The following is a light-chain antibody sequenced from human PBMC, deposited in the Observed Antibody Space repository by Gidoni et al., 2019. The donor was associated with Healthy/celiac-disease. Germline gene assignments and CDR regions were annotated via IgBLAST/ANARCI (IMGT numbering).Light chain of an antibody. J-gene: IGKJ1*01. CDR3: QQYNSYPWT. CDR2: KAS. CDR1: QSIRSW. V-gene: IGKV1-5*03. Sequence: DIQMTQSPSTLSASVGDRVTITCRASQSIRSWLAWYQQKPGKAPKLLLYKASSLESGVPSRLSGSGSGTDCTLTISSLQPDDVATYYCQQYNSYPWTFGQGTQVEIK.